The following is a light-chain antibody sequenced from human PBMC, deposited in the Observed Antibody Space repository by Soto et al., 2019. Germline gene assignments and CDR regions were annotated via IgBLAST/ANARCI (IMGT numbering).Light chain of an antibody. CDR3: QHYGSSRT. Sequence: DIVLTQSPGTLSLSPGERATLSCRASQSVSSSDLAWYQQKPGQAPRLLIYGASRRATGIPDRFSGSGSGIDFTLTISRLEPEGFAVYYCQHYGSSRTFGQGTKVEIK. CDR1: QSVSSSD. J-gene: IGKJ1*01. V-gene: IGKV3-20*01. CDR2: GAS.